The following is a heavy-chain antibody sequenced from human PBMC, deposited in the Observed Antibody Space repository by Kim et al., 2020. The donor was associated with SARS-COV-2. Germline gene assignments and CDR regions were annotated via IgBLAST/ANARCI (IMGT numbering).Heavy chain of an antibody. J-gene: IGHJ4*02. D-gene: IGHD4-17*01. CDR1: GFTFSSYS. CDR3: ARDRGYGDYDNYFDY. V-gene: IGHV3-48*02. Sequence: GGSLRLSCAASGFTFSSYSMNWVRQAPGKGLEWVSYISSSSSTIYSDSVKGRFTISRDNAKNSLYLQMNSLRDEDTAVYYCARDRGYGDYDNYFDYWGQG. CDR2: ISSSSSTI.